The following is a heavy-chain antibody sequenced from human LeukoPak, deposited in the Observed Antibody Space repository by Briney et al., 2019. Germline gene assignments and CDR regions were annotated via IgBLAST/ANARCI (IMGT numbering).Heavy chain of an antibody. D-gene: IGHD3-10*01. V-gene: IGHV3-20*04. CDR3: ARDREGQLLWFGELGY. CDR1: GFVFDDYG. J-gene: IGHJ4*02. CDR2: INWDGSTT. Sequence: GSLRLSCAASGFVFDDYGMSWVRQAPGKGLEWVSAINWDGSTTSYADSVKGRFTISRDKAKKSLYLQMNSLRAEDTALYYCARDREGQLLWFGELGYWGQGSLVTVSS.